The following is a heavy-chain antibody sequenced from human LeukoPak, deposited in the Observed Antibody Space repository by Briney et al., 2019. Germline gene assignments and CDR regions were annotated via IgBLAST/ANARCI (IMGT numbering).Heavy chain of an antibody. Sequence: SETLSLTCAVYGGSFSGYYWTWIRQTPGKGLEWIGEMNPSGSTNYNPSLKSRVTISVDTSKNQFSLKLSSVTAADTAVYYCARGRTPSGIAAAGGQFDYWGQGTLVTVSS. D-gene: IGHD6-13*01. J-gene: IGHJ4*02. CDR1: GGSFSGYY. CDR2: MNPSGST. CDR3: ARGRTPSGIAAAGGQFDY. V-gene: IGHV4-34*01.